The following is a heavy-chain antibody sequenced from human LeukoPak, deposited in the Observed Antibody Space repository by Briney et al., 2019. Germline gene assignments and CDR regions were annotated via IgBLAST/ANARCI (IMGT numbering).Heavy chain of an antibody. Sequence: SVKVSCKASGGTFSSYAISWVRQAPGQGLEWMGRIIPILGIANYAQKFQGRVTITADKSTSTAYMELSSLRSEDTAVYYCARHSRRERFDPWGQGTLVTVSS. CDR3: ARHSRRERFDP. J-gene: IGHJ5*02. D-gene: IGHD1-14*01. CDR2: IIPILGIA. V-gene: IGHV1-69*04. CDR1: GGTFSSYA.